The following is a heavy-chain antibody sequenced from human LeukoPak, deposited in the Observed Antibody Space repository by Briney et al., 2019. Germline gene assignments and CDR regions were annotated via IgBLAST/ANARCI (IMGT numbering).Heavy chain of an antibody. CDR2: FDPEDGET. CDR3: ASVRRYFDWRTGITFDP. D-gene: IGHD3-9*01. Sequence: GASVKVSCKVSGYTFTELSMHWVRQAPGKGLEWMGGFDPEDGETIYAQKFQGRVTMTEDTSTDTAYMELSSLRSEDTAVYYCASVRRYFDWRTGITFDPWGQGTLVTVSS. CDR1: GYTFTELS. V-gene: IGHV1-24*01. J-gene: IGHJ5*02.